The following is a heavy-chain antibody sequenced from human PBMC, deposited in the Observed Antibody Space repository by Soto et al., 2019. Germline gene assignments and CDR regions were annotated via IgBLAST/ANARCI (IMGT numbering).Heavy chain of an antibody. CDR3: ARGREQLDYYYYGMDV. CDR2: ISAYNGNT. J-gene: IGHJ6*02. Sequence: ASVKVSCKASGYTFTSYGISWVRQAPGQGLEWMGWISAYNGNTNYAQKLQGRVTMTTDTSTSTAYMELRSLRSDDTAVYYCARGREQLDYYYYGMDVWGQGTTVTVSS. V-gene: IGHV1-18*01. CDR1: GYTFTSYG. D-gene: IGHD6-13*01.